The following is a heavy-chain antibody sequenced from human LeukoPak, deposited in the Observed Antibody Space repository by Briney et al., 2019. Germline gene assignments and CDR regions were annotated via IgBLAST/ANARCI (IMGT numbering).Heavy chain of an antibody. CDR3: ARVAVASDAFDI. Sequence: GASVKVSCKASGYTFTSYGISWVRQAPGQGLEWMGWISAYNGNTNYAQKFQGRVTMTRDTSISTAYMELSRLRSDDTAVYYCARVAVASDAFDIWGQGTMVTVSS. V-gene: IGHV1-18*01. CDR2: ISAYNGNT. J-gene: IGHJ3*02. D-gene: IGHD6-19*01. CDR1: GYTFTSYG.